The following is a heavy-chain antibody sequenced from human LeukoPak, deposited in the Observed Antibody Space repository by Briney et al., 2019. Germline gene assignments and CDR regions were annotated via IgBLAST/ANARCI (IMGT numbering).Heavy chain of an antibody. CDR2: INPNSGGT. Sequence: GASVKVSCKASGNTFTGYYLHWVRQDPGQGLEWMGWINPNSGGTNFAQKFQARVTMTRDTSINTAYMELSRLRSDDTAVYYCARLVVVVPADTDAFNIWGQGTMVTVSS. CDR3: ARLVVVVPADTDAFNI. D-gene: IGHD2-2*01. J-gene: IGHJ3*02. V-gene: IGHV1-2*02. CDR1: GNTFTGYY.